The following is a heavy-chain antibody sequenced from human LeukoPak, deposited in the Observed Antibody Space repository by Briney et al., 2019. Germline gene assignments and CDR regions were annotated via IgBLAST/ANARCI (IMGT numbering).Heavy chain of an antibody. J-gene: IGHJ4*02. V-gene: IGHV3-30*04. Sequence: GGSLRLSCAASGFSFSRYAMHWVRQAPGKGLEWVVVISYDGSNKYYADSVKGRFTISRDNSKNTLYLQMNSLRAEDTAVYYCARGARKGDDYGGFFDYWGQGTLVIVSS. CDR2: ISYDGSNK. CDR3: ARGARKGDDYGGFFDY. CDR1: GFSFSRYA. D-gene: IGHD4-23*01.